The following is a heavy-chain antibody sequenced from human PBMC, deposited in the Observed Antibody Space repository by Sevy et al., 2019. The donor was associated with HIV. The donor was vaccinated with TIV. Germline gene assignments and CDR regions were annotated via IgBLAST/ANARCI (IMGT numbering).Heavy chain of an antibody. J-gene: IGHJ4*02. CDR2: ISYDGSNK. D-gene: IGHD4-17*01. Sequence: GGSLRLSCAASGFTFSSYAMHWVRRAPGKGLEWVAVISYDGSNKYYADSVKGRFTISRDNSKNTQYLQMNSLRAEDTAVYYCARTYGDYPVAGYYFDYWGQGTLVTVSS. CDR1: GFTFSSYA. CDR3: ARTYGDYPVAGYYFDY. V-gene: IGHV3-30-3*01.